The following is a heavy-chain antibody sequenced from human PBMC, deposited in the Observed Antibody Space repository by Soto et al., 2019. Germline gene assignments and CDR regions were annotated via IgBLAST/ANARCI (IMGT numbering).Heavy chain of an antibody. CDR3: AREVYSSSTPLDY. J-gene: IGHJ4*02. V-gene: IGHV3-21*01. D-gene: IGHD6-6*01. CDR1: GFTFSSYS. CDR2: ISSSSSYI. Sequence: PGGSLRLSCAASGFTFSSYSLNWVRQAPGKGLEWVSSISSSSSYIYYADSVKGRFTISRDNAKNSLYLQMNSLRADDTAVYYCAREVYSSSTPLDYWGQGTLVTVSS.